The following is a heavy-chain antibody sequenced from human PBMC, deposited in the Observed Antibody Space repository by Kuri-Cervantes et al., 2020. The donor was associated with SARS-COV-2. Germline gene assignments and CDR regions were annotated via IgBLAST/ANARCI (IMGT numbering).Heavy chain of an antibody. D-gene: IGHD1-26*01. CDR3: ARDASYSGSYGSFQH. V-gene: IGHV3-13*01. CDR2: IGTAGGT. Sequence: GGSLRLSCAASGFTFSSYDMHWVRQATGKGLEWVSAIGTAGGTYYPGSVKGRFTISRDNSTNTLYLQMNTLKTEDTAMFYCARDASYSGSYGSFQHWGQGTLVTVSS. J-gene: IGHJ1*01. CDR1: GFTFSSYD.